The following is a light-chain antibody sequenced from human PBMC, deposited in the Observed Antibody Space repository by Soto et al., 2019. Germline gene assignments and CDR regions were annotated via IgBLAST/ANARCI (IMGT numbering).Light chain of an antibody. J-gene: IGKJ2*01. CDR1: QSVTTN. CDR2: GAF. Sequence: ETVLTQSPATLSVSPGERATFSCKASQSVTTNLAWYQQKPGQVPRLLIYGAFTRATGIPARFSGSGSGTDFTHSISSLQSEDFAISHCQQYHSWPHTFGQGTKLEIK. V-gene: IGKV3-15*01. CDR3: QQYHSWPHT.